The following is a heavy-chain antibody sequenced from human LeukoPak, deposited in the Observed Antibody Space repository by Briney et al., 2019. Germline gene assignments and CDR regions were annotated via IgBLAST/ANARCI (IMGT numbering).Heavy chain of an antibody. CDR2: IGGSGGDT. D-gene: IGHD6-19*01. CDR3: AKDRANSGWFSTVDY. Sequence: GGSLRLSCAASGFTFSNYWMLWVRQAPGKGLVWVSAIGGSGGDTYYADSVKGRFTISRDNSKNTLFLQMNSLRAEDTAVYYCAKDRANSGWFSTVDYWGQGTLVTVSS. V-gene: IGHV3-23*01. CDR1: GFTFSNYW. J-gene: IGHJ4*02.